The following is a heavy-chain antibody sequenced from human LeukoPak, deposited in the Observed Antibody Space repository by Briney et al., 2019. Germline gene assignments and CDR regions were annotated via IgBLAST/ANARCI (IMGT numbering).Heavy chain of an antibody. V-gene: IGHV3-74*01. CDR2: INGDGSST. Sequence: TGGSLRLSCTVSGFVFRNYYMHWVRQTPGKGLVWVSHINGDGSSTSHADSVKGRFTISRDNAKSTLYLQMNSLRAEDTAVYYCARGGVPAAQDSWGQGTLVTVSS. CDR1: GFVFRNYY. J-gene: IGHJ5*02. D-gene: IGHD6-13*01. CDR3: ARGGVPAAQDS.